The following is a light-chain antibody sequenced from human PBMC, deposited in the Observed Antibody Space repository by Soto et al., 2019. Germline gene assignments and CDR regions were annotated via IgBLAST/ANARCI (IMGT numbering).Light chain of an antibody. Sequence: EIVLTQSPATLSLSPGERATLSCGASQSVSNNYLTWYQQKPGLAPRLLIYDASTRATGIPDRFSGSGSGTDFTLTISRLEPEDFAVYYCHQYGSSPNTFGQGTRPEIK. CDR3: HQYGSSPNT. CDR1: QSVSNNY. CDR2: DAS. J-gene: IGKJ5*01. V-gene: IGKV3D-20*01.